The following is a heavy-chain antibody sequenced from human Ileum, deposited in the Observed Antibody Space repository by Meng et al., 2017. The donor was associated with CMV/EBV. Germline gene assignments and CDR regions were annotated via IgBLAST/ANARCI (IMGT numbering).Heavy chain of an antibody. CDR2: IGYDGRNK. CDR1: GLTFSSYG. Sequence: GGSLRLSCAASGLTFSSYGMHWVRHAPGKGLEWVAYIGYDGRNKYYGDSAKGRLVISRDNADYQLYLQMNSLRVEDTAVYFCAKGGRGGNDGLDIWGQGTLVTVSS. CDR3: AKGGRGGNDGLDI. D-gene: IGHD3-16*01. J-gene: IGHJ3*02. V-gene: IGHV3-30*02.